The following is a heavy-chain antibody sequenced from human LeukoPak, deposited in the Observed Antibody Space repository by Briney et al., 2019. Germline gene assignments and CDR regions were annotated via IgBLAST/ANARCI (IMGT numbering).Heavy chain of an antibody. CDR2: ISGSGGST. D-gene: IGHD6-6*01. CDR1: GFTFSSYA. J-gene: IGHJ4*02. Sequence: GGPLRLSCAASGFTFSSYAMSWVGQAPGKGLEWVSAISGSGGSTYYADSVKGRFTISRDNSKNTLYLQMNSLRAEDTAVYYCAKEVGYSSSSDYFDYWGQGTLVTVSS. CDR3: AKEVGYSSSSDYFDY. V-gene: IGHV3-23*01.